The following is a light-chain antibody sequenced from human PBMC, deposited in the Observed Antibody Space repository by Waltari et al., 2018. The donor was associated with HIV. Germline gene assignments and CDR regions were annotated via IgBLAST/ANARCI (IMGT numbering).Light chain of an antibody. CDR2: GAS. Sequence: DIQMTQSPSSVSASGGERVTITCRASQGISTWLAWYQQKPGKAPKLLIYGASSLQSGVPLRFNGSGSGTDFTFTISSLQPEDCATYYCQQAKSFPFTFGPGTKVDIK. J-gene: IGKJ3*01. V-gene: IGKV1-12*01. CDR3: QQAKSFPFT. CDR1: QGISTW.